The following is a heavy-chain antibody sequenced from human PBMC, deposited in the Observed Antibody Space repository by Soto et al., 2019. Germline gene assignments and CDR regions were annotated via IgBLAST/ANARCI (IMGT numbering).Heavy chain of an antibody. CDR3: AREDSGYCSSTSCPMSH. CDR2: IIPIFGTA. Sequence: GASVKVSCKASGGTFSSYAISWVRQAPGQGLEWMGGIIPIFGTANYAQKFQGRVTVTADKSTSTAYMELSSLRSEDTAVYYCAREDSGYCSSTSCPMSHWGQGTLVTVSS. J-gene: IGHJ4*02. CDR1: GGTFSSYA. V-gene: IGHV1-69*06. D-gene: IGHD2-2*03.